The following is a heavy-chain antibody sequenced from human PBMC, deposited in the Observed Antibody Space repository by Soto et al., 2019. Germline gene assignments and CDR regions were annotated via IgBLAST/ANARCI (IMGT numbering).Heavy chain of an antibody. J-gene: IGHJ6*02. CDR1: GGSISSYY. V-gene: IGHV4-59*01. Sequence: KTSETLSLTCTVSGGSISSYYWSWIRQPPGKGLEWIGYIYYSGSTNYNPSLKSRVTISVDTSKNQFSLKLSSVTAADTAVYYCARDGPSPYSSSWYPNYYYYGMDVWGQGTTVTVSS. CDR2: IYYSGST. CDR3: ARDGPSPYSSSWYPNYYYYGMDV. D-gene: IGHD6-13*01.